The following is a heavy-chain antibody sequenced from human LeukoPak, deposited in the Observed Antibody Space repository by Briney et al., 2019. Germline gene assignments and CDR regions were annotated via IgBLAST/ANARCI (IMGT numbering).Heavy chain of an antibody. CDR1: GGTFSSYA. V-gene: IGHV1-69*13. CDR2: IIPIFGTA. CDR3: ASQSVAAAGDPLWG. Sequence: SVKVSCKASGGTFSSYAISWVRQAPGQGLEWMGGIIPIFGTANYAQKFQGRVTITADESTSTAYMELSSLRSEDTAVYYCASQSVAAAGDPLWGWGQGTLVTVSS. D-gene: IGHD6-13*01. J-gene: IGHJ4*02.